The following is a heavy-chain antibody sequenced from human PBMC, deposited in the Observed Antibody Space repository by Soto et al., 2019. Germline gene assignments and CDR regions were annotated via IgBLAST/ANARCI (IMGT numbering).Heavy chain of an antibody. V-gene: IGHV4-31*03. CDR2: IYCSGST. CDR3: GRDRIGDYRPLSSLDY. D-gene: IGHD4-17*01. CDR1: GGSLSSGGYY. Sequence: SATVSLACTVSGGSLSSGGYYWSWIRQHPGKCLEWIGYIYCSGSTYYSPSLKSRVTIAVETSKNQFSLKLSSVTAADTAVYDCGRDRIGDYRPLSSLDYSGQGPLLNISS. J-gene: IGHJ4*02.